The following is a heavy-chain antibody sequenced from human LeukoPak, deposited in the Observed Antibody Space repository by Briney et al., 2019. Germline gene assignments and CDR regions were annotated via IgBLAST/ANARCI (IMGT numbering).Heavy chain of an antibody. V-gene: IGHV3-48*03. CDR1: GFTFSSYE. CDR2: ISSSGSTI. J-gene: IGHJ4*02. CDR3: ARGRSYYNFFDY. Sequence: GGSLRLSCAASGFTFSSYEMNWVRQAPGKGLEWVSYISSSGSTIYYADSVKGRFTISRDNAKNSPYLQMNSLRAEDTAVYYCARGRSYYNFFDYWGQGTLVTVSS. D-gene: IGHD1-26*01.